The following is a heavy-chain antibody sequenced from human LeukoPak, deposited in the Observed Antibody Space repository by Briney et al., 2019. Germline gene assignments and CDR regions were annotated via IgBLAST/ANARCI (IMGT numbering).Heavy chain of an antibody. CDR1: GGTFSSYA. Sequence: ASVKVSCKASGGTFSSYAISWVRQAPGQGLEWMGGIIPIFGTANYAQKFQGRVTITADESTSTAYMELSSLRSEDTAVYYCARETGDSSGYLEWNYFDYWGQGTLVTVSS. D-gene: IGHD3-22*01. J-gene: IGHJ4*02. V-gene: IGHV1-69*13. CDR2: IIPIFGTA. CDR3: ARETGDSSGYLEWNYFDY.